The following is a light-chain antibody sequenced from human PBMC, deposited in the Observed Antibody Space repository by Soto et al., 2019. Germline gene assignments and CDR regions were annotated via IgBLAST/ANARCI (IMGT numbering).Light chain of an antibody. CDR2: SAS. CDR3: QQRNIWPPVT. CDR1: QSVSSK. V-gene: IGKV3-15*01. Sequence: EIVMTQSPATLSLSPGQRATLSCRASQSVSSKLAWYQQRPGQAPRLLIYSASTRATGIPARFSGSGSGTDFTLTISSLEPEDFAVYYCQQRNIWPPVTFGQGTRLEIK. J-gene: IGKJ5*01.